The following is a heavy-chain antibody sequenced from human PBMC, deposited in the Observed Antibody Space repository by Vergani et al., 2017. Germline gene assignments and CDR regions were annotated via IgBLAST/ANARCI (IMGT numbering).Heavy chain of an antibody. CDR2: IYSRGT. V-gene: IGHV4-61*02. CDR1: GASISGGGYY. D-gene: IGHD1-26*01. CDR3: VRELGASLGAYFDY. Sequence: QVHLQESGPGLVKPSQTLSLTCTVSGASISGGGYYWSWIRQPAGKGLEWIGRIYSRGTEYNPSLKSRVAVSINTSESQFSLKLTSVTAADAAMYYCVRELGASLGAYFDYWGQGALVSVSS. J-gene: IGHJ4*02.